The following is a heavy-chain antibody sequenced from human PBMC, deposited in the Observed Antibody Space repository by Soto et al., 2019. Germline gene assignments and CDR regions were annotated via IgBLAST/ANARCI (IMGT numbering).Heavy chain of an antibody. J-gene: IGHJ3*01. V-gene: IGHV5-51*01. Sequence: GESLKISCKGSGYSFTNYWIGWVRQMPGKGLEWVGIIYPGDSDIRFSPSFQGQVTISADKSINTAYLQWSSLMASDTAMYYCARTSHYDSSGYYDAFDVWGQGTMVTVSS. CDR3: ARTSHYDSSGYYDAFDV. D-gene: IGHD3-22*01. CDR2: IYPGDSDI. CDR1: GYSFTNYW.